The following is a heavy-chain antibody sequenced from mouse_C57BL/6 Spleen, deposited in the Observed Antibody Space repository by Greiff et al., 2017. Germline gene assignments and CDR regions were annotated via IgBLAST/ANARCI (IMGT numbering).Heavy chain of an antibody. D-gene: IGHD4-1*01. V-gene: IGHV1-54*01. Sequence: VQLQQSGAELVRPGTSVKVSCKASGYAFTNYLIEWVKQRPGQGLEWIGVINPGSGGTNYNEKFKGKATLTADKSSSTAYMQRSSLTSEDSAVYFCARTGLGRYYFDYWGQGTTLTVSS. CDR1: GYAFTNYL. CDR3: ARTGLGRYYFDY. CDR2: INPGSGGT. J-gene: IGHJ2*01.